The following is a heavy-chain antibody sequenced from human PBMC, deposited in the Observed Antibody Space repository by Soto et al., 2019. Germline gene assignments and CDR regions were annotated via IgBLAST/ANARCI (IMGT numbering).Heavy chain of an antibody. D-gene: IGHD6-13*01. CDR2: ISGSGGST. Sequence: EVPLLESGGGWVQPGGSLRLSCAASGFTFSNYAVTWVRQAPGKGLEWVSTISGSGGSTYYADSVKGRFTISRDNSKNTLYLQMNSLRAEDTAVYYCAKDQGSSWYEIDYWGQGTLVTVSS. CDR3: AKDQGSSWYEIDY. J-gene: IGHJ4*02. V-gene: IGHV3-23*01. CDR1: GFTFSNYA.